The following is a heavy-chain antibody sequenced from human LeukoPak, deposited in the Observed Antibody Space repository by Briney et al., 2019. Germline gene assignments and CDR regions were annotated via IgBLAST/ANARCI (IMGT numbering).Heavy chain of an antibody. CDR3: ARGVNTVDTAMGGFDP. D-gene: IGHD5-18*01. Sequence: ASVKVSCKASGYTFTGYYMHWVRQAPGQGLEWMGWINPNSGGTNYAQKFQGRVTMTRDTSISTAYMELSRLRSDDTAVYYCARGVNTVDTAMGGFDPWGQGTLVTVSS. V-gene: IGHV1-2*02. CDR1: GYTFTGYY. CDR2: INPNSGGT. J-gene: IGHJ5*02.